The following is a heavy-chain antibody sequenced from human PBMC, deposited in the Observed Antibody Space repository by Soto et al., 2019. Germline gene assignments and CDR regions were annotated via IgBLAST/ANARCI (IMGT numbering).Heavy chain of an antibody. J-gene: IGHJ6*02. Sequence: GESLKISCNGSGYSFTSYWIGWVRQMPGKGLEWMGIIYPGDSDTRYSPSFQGQVTISADKSISTAYLQWSSLKASDTAMYYCGRYSYGTVYYYYGMDVWGQGTTVTVSS. CDR1: GYSFTSYW. CDR2: IYPGDSDT. CDR3: GRYSYGTVYYYYGMDV. D-gene: IGHD5-18*01. V-gene: IGHV5-51*01.